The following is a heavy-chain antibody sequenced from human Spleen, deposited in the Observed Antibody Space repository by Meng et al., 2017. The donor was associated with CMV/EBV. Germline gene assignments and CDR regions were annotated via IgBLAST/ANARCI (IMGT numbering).Heavy chain of an antibody. J-gene: IGHJ4*02. V-gene: IGHV1-69*05. CDR1: GGTVSGYA. D-gene: IGHD3-3*01. CDR2: VITISGTT. Sequence: SGGTVSGYATSWVRQAPGQGLEWMGGVITISGTTNYAQKFQGRVTITTDESTSTAYMELSSLISEDTAIYYCARDRSSDFWSGYWDYWGQGTLVTVSS. CDR3: ARDRSSDFWSGYWDY.